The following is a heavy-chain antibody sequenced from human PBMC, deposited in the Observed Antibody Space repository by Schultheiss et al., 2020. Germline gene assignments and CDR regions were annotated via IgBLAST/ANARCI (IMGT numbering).Heavy chain of an antibody. CDR1: GFTFSSYS. CDR3: ARYDAMTDFDY. D-gene: IGHD3-16*01. V-gene: IGHV3-21*01. Sequence: GGSLRLSCAASGFTFSSYSMNWVRQAPGKGLEWVSSISSSSSYIYYADLVKGRFTISRDNAKNSLYLQMNSLRAEDTAVYYCARYDAMTDFDYWGQGTLVTVSS. CDR2: ISSSSSYI. J-gene: IGHJ4*02.